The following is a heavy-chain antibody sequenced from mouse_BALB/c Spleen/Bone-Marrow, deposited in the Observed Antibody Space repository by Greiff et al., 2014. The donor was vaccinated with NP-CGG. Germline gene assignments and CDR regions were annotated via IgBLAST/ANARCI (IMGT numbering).Heavy chain of an antibody. Sequence: VQLQQPGPELVKPGASVKVSCKASGYAFTSYNMYWVKQSHGKSLEWIGYIDPYNGGTSYNQKFKGKATLTVDKSSSTAYMHLNRLTSEDSAVYYCARENYGSSPAYWGQGTLVTVSA. J-gene: IGHJ3*01. CDR2: IDPYNGGT. D-gene: IGHD1-1*01. CDR1: GYAFTSYN. CDR3: ARENYGSSPAY. V-gene: IGHV1S135*01.